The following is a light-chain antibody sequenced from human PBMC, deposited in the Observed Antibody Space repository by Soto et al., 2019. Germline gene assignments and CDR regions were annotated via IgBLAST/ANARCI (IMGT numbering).Light chain of an antibody. J-gene: IGLJ2*01. CDR1: SSDVGGYNY. Sequence: QSALTQPPSASGSPGQSVTISSTGTSSDVGGYNYVSWYQQHPGKAPKLMISEVSKRPSGVPDRFSGSKSGNTASLTVSGLQAEDEADYYCRSFAGNNNLVFGGGTKLTVL. V-gene: IGLV2-8*01. CDR3: RSFAGNNNLV. CDR2: EVS.